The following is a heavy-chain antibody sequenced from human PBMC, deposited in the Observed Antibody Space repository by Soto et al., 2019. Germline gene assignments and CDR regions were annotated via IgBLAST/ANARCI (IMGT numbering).Heavy chain of an antibody. D-gene: IGHD3-3*01. V-gene: IGHV4-30-4*01. J-gene: IGHJ4*02. Sequence: SETLSLTCTVSGGSISSGDYYWSWIRQPPGKGLEWIGYIYYSGSTYYNPSLKSRVTISVDTSKNQFSLKLSSVTAADTAVYYCARVRDVGVVIGLFDYWSQGTLVTVSS. CDR2: IYYSGST. CDR3: ARVRDVGVVIGLFDY. CDR1: GGSISSGDYY.